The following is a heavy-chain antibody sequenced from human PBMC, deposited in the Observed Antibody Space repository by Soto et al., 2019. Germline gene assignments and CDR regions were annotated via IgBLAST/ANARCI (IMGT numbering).Heavy chain of an antibody. J-gene: IGHJ4*02. CDR3: AKDAVYGGVFGHPES. CDR2: ILGRGTT. CDR1: RFTCSYYA. D-gene: IGHD4-17*01. V-gene: IGHV3-23*01. Sequence: GLLSPSGEASRFTCSYYAKMWVRHAPGKGLEWVAGILGRGTTYHADSVKARFTISKDNSKSTLYLEMNSLRAEDTAVYYCAKDAVYGGVFGHPESWGQGSMVTVSS.